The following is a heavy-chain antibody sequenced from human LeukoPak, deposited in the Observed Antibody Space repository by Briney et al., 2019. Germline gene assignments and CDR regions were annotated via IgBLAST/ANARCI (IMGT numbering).Heavy chain of an antibody. J-gene: IGHJ4*02. CDR3: AKDWATVTRAFDY. CDR2: ISYDGSNK. Sequence: PGGSLRLSCAASGXTFSSYGMHWVRQAPGKGLESVAVISYDGSNKYYADSVKGRFTISRDNSKNTLYLQMNSLRAEDTAVYYCAKDWATVTRAFDYWGQGTLVTVSS. CDR1: GXTFSSYG. V-gene: IGHV3-30*18. D-gene: IGHD4-17*01.